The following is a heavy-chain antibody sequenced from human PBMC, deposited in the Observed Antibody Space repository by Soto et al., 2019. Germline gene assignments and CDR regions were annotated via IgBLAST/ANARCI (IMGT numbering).Heavy chain of an antibody. V-gene: IGHV1-69*06. J-gene: IGHJ6*02. D-gene: IGHD3-10*01. CDR3: ASWGYYGSGSLSIQAYYYYGMDV. CDR1: GGTFSSYA. Sequence: SVKVSCKASGGTFSSYAISWVRQAPGQGLEWMGGIIPIFGTANYAQKFQGRVTITADKSTSTAYMELSSLRSEDTAVYYCASWGYYGSGSLSIQAYYYYGMDVWGQGTTVTVSS. CDR2: IIPIFGTA.